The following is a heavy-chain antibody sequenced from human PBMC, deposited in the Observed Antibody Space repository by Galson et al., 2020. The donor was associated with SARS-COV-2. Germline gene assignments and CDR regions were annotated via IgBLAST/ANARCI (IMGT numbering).Heavy chain of an antibody. V-gene: IGHV3-33*01. CDR3: ARGALGGNDAFDI. J-gene: IGHJ3*02. CDR1: GFTFSSYG. CDR2: IWYDGSNK. Sequence: GGSLRLFCAASGFTFSSYGMHWVRQAPGKGLEWVAVIWYDGSNKYYADSVKGRFTISRDNSKNTLYLQMNSLRAEDTTVYYCARGALGGNDAFDIWGQGTMVTVSS. D-gene: IGHD2-15*01.